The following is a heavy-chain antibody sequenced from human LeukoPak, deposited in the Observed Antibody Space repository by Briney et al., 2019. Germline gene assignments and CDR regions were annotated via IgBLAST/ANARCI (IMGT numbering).Heavy chain of an antibody. CDR3: ARDPTTVVTTPYYFDF. CDR2: INDRGHT. D-gene: IGHD4-23*01. J-gene: IGHJ4*02. CDR1: GGSFSGYH. V-gene: IGHV4-34*01. Sequence: PSETLSLTCGVHGGSFSGYHWNWIRQSPGKGLEWIGEINDRGHTNCNPSLESRITISVDTSKKQFSLHLSSVTAADTAVYYCARDPTTVVTTPYYFDFWGQGTLVTVSS.